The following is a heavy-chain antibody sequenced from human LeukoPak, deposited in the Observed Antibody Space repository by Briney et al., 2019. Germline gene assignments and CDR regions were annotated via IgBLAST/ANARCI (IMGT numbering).Heavy chain of an antibody. D-gene: IGHD2-15*01. CDR2: SSSSGRTI. J-gene: IGHJ5*02. Sequence: PGGSLRLSCAASGFIFTDYYMSWIRQAPGKGLEWVSYSSSSGRTIYYADSVKGRFTISRDNAKNSLYLQMNSLRAEDTAVYYCATLVVTAYNWFDPWGQGTLVTASS. CDR3: ATLVVTAYNWFDP. CDR1: GFIFTDYY. V-gene: IGHV3-11*04.